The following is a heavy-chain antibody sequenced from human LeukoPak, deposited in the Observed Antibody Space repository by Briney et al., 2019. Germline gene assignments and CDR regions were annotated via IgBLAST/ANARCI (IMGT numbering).Heavy chain of an antibody. CDR2: ITGSGSTT. V-gene: IGHV3-23*01. D-gene: IGHD6-19*01. CDR1: GFTFSNYA. Sequence: PGGSLRLSCAASGFTFSNYAMNWVRQAPGKGLERVAVITGSGSTTYYADSVKGRFTVSRDNSKNTVFLQMNSLRAEDTAVYYGATAGGSSGSYPWTYGGQEILSPSPQ. J-gene: IGHJ4*02. CDR3: ATAGGSSGSYPWTY.